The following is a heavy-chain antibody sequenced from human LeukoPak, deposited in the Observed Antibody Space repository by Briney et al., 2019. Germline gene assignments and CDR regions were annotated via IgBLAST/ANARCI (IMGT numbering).Heavy chain of an antibody. D-gene: IGHD1-26*01. Sequence: SQTLSLTCAVSGGSISGGGYSWSWIRQPPGKGLEWIGYIYHSGSTYYNPSLKSRVTISVDRSKNQFSLKLSSVTAADTAVYYCARLSFWFDPWGQGTLVTVSS. J-gene: IGHJ5*02. CDR2: IYHSGST. CDR3: ARLSFWFDP. CDR1: GGSISGGGYS. V-gene: IGHV4-30-2*01.